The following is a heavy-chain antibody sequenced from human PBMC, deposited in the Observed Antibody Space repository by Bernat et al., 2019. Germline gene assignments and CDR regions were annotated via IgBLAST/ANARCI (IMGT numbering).Heavy chain of an antibody. CDR3: VRSENVDTAMVGYYYYMDV. D-gene: IGHD5-18*01. J-gene: IGHJ6*03. CDR1: GGTFSSYA. Sequence: QVQLVQSGAEVKKPGSSVKVSCKASGGTFSSYAISWVRQAPGQGLEWMGGIIPIFGTTNYAQKFQGRVTITADESTSTAYMELSSLRSEDTAVYYCVRSENVDTAMVGYYYYMDVWGKGTTVTVSS. V-gene: IGHV1-69*01. CDR2: IIPIFGTT.